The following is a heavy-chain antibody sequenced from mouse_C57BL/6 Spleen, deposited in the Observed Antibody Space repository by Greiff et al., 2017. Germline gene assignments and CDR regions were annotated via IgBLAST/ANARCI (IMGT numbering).Heavy chain of an antibody. CDR3: AIYDGYAHYYAMDY. CDR1: GYTFTSYW. D-gene: IGHD2-3*01. Sequence: QVQLQQPGAELVKPGASVKLSCKASGYTFTSYWMHWVKQRPGQGLEWIGMIHPNSGSTNYNEKFKSKATLTVDKSSSTAYMQLSSLTSEDSAVYYCAIYDGYAHYYAMDYWGQGTSVTVSS. CDR2: IHPNSGST. J-gene: IGHJ4*01. V-gene: IGHV1-64*01.